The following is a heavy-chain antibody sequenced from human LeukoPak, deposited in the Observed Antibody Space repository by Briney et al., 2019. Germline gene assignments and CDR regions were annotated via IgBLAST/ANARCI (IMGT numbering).Heavy chain of an antibody. CDR3: ARDGAEGDNSAFDM. J-gene: IGHJ3*02. Sequence: GGSLRLSCAASGVTLSDHHMDWVCQAPGKGLEWVGRTRDKARGYTTEYAASVKGRFTISRDDSKTLVYLQMNSLRTEDTAVYFCARDGAEGDNSAFDMWGQGTVVTVSS. D-gene: IGHD3-22*01. CDR2: TRDKARGYTT. CDR1: GVTLSDHH. V-gene: IGHV3-72*01.